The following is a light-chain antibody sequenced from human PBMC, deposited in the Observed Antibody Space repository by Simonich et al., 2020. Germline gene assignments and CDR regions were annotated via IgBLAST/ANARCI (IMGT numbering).Light chain of an antibody. J-gene: IGKJ3*01. Sequence: DIVMTQSPDSLSVSLGERATINCKSSQSVLYSSNNKNYLAWYQQKPGQPPKLLIYWASTRESGVPDRCSGSGSGKDFTLTISSLQAEDVAVYYCQQYYSTPPITFGPGTKVDIK. CDR3: QQYYSTPPIT. CDR1: QSVLYSSNNKNY. CDR2: WAS. V-gene: IGKV4-1*01.